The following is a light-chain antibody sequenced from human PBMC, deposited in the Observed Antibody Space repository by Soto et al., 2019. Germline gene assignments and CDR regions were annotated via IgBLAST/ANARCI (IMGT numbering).Light chain of an antibody. CDR3: QKYYSPPRT. J-gene: IGKJ1*01. Sequence: DIQMTQSPSSLSASVGDRVTISCRASQGIGNFLAWYQQKPGTVPKLLIYAASILQSGVPSRFSGSGSGTDFALTISSLQPEDVATYYCQKYYSPPRTFGQGTKVEL. CDR1: QGIGNF. V-gene: IGKV1-27*01. CDR2: AAS.